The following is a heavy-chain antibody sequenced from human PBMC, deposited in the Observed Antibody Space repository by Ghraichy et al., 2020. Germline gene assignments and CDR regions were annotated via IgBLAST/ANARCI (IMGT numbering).Heavy chain of an antibody. V-gene: IGHV3-23*01. Sequence: LSLTCAASGFTFSGYAMSWVRQAPGKGLEWVSAISGSGTNTYYADSVKGRFTISRDNSKNMLYLQMNSLRAEDTAVYYCATNYDILTGYYLFDYWGQGTLVTVSS. CDR1: GFTFSGYA. CDR3: ATNYDILTGYYLFDY. J-gene: IGHJ4*02. D-gene: IGHD3-9*01. CDR2: ISGSGTNT.